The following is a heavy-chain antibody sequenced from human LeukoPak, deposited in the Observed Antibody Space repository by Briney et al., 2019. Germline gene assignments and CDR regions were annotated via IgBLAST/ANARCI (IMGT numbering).Heavy chain of an antibody. D-gene: IGHD5-12*01. J-gene: IGHJ6*04. CDR3: ARGRGYSGYDLRSVYYYYGMDV. Sequence: GGSLRLSCAASGFTFSSYEMNWVRQAPGKGLEWVSYISSSGSTIYYADSVKGRFTISRDNAKNSLYLQMNSLRAEDTAVYCCARGRGYSGYDLRSVYYYYGMDVWGKGTTVTVSS. V-gene: IGHV3-48*03. CDR1: GFTFSSYE. CDR2: ISSSGSTI.